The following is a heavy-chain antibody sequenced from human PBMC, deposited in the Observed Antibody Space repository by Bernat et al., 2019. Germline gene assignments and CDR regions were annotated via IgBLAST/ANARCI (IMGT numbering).Heavy chain of an antibody. D-gene: IGHD3-22*01. CDR1: GFTFDDYA. Sequence: EMQLVESGGGLVQPGRSLRLSCAASGFTFDDYAMHWVRQAPGKGLEWVSGISWNSGSIAYADSVKGRFTISRDNARNSLYLQMNSLRAEDTALYYCERDRDTQMDDNFDIWGQGTMVTVSS. CDR3: ERDRDTQMDDNFDI. CDR2: ISWNSGSI. J-gene: IGHJ3*02. V-gene: IGHV3-9*01.